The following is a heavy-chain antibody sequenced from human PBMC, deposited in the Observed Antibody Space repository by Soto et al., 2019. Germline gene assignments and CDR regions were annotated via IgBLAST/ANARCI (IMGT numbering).Heavy chain of an antibody. CDR2: IYYSGSS. CDR1: GGSIGNSY. D-gene: IGHD6-13*01. CDR3: ARHSSSWPIFDY. V-gene: IGHV4-59*08. Sequence: QVQLQESGPGLVKPSETLSLTCTVSGGSIGNSYWSWIRQSPGKGLEWIGYIYYSGSSNYNPSLKSRVSISVDTSTSQFSLKLSSVTAADTAVYYCARHSSSWPIFDYWGQGTLVIVSS. J-gene: IGHJ4*02.